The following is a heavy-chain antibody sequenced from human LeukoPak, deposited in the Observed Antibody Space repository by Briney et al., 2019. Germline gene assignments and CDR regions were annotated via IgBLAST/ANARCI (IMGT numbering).Heavy chain of an antibody. CDR1: GYSISSGYY. V-gene: IGHV4-38-2*01. CDR2: IYHSGST. J-gene: IGHJ5*02. D-gene: IGHD3-3*01. Sequence: SETLSLTCAVSGYSISSGYYWGWIRQPPGKGLEWIGSIYHSGSTYYNSSLKSRVTISVDTSKNQFSLKLSSVTAADTAVYYCARHHYNFWSGYPNWFDPWGQGTLVTVSS. CDR3: ARHHYNFWSGYPNWFDP.